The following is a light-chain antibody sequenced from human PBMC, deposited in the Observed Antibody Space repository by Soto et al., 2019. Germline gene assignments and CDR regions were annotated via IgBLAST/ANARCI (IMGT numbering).Light chain of an antibody. J-gene: IGLJ2*01. CDR2: GVS. V-gene: IGLV2-14*03. CDR1: SSDVGGYNY. Sequence: QLVLTQPASVSGSPGQSITFSCTGTSSDVGGYNYVSWYQQRPGKAPKLLIYGVSDRPSGVSGRFSGSKSDNTASLTISGLQAEDEADYYCSSYTSSSTYVVFGGGTKVTVL. CDR3: SSYTSSSTYVV.